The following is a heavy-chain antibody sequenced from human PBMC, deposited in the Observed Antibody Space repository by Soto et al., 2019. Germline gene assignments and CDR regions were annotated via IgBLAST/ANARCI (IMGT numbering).Heavy chain of an antibody. CDR1: GYTFTGYY. CDR2: INPNSGGT. V-gene: IGHV1-2*02. Sequence: GVSVKVSCKASGYTFTGYYMHWARQAPGQGLEWMGWINPNSGGTNYAQKFQGRVTMTRDTSISTAYMELSRLRSDDTAVYYCARVRRVAARPVYYYGMDVWGQGTTVTVSS. CDR3: ARVRRVAARPVYYYGMDV. J-gene: IGHJ6*02. D-gene: IGHD6-6*01.